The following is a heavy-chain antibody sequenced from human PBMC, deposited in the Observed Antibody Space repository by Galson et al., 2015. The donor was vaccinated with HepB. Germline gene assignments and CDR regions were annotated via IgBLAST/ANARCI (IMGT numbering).Heavy chain of an antibody. Sequence: VKVSCKASGYTFTGYYMHWVRQAPGQGLEWMGWINPNSGGTNYAQKFQGRVTMTRDTSISTAYMELSRLRSDDTAVYYCARGVRSTMVRGVSRENWFDPWGQGTLVTVSS. D-gene: IGHD3-10*01. CDR3: ARGVRSTMVRGVSRENWFDP. CDR2: INPNSGGT. CDR1: GYTFTGYY. V-gene: IGHV1-2*02. J-gene: IGHJ5*02.